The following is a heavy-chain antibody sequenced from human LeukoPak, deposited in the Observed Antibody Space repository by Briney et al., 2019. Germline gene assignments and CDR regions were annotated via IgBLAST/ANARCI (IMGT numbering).Heavy chain of an antibody. Sequence: SETLSLTCTLSGGSISSYYWSWIRQPPGKGLEWIGYIYYSGSTNYNPSLKSRVTISVDTSKNQFSLKLSSVTAADTAVYYCAKLAKSFIFVDVWGKGTTVTVSS. J-gene: IGHJ6*04. CDR3: AKLAKSFIFVDV. D-gene: IGHD3-9*01. V-gene: IGHV4-59*01. CDR2: IYYSGST. CDR1: GGSISSYY.